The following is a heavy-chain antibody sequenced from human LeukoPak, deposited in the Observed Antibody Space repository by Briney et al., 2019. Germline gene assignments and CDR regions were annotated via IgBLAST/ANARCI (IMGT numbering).Heavy chain of an antibody. CDR2: IYRSGDT. V-gene: IGHV3-66*01. CDR1: GFTVSTNY. D-gene: IGHD2-15*01. Sequence: GGPLRLSCAASGFTVSTNYMSWVRQAPGKGPEWISIIYRSGDTYYADSVEGRFTISRDNSKNTLYLQMNRLRVEDTAVYYCARDKRYCSSGRCWGVQFGPWGQGTLVTVSS. J-gene: IGHJ5*02. CDR3: ARDKRYCSSGRCWGVQFGP.